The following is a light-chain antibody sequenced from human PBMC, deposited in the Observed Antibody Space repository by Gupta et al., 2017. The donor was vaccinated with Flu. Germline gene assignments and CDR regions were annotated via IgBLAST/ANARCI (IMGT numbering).Light chain of an antibody. CDR3: QQYEAYPLT. V-gene: IGKV1-5*03. J-gene: IGKJ4*02. CDR1: QSISSW. Sequence: DIQMTQSPSTLSASVGDRVTITCRASQSISSWLAWYQQKPGKAPKLLIYKASILESGVPSRFSGSGSGTEFTLNISSLQPDDLAAYYCQQYEAYPLTFGGGTKVEIK. CDR2: KAS.